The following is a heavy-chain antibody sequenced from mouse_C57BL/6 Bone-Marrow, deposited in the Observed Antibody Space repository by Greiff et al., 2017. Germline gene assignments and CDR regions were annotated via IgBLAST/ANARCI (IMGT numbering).Heavy chain of an antibody. Sequence: VQRVESGAELARPGASVKLSCKASGYTFTSYGISWVKQRTGQGLEWIGEIYPRSGNTYYNEKFKGKATLTADKSSSTAYMEVRSLTSEDSAVYFCAREERDWGQGTLVTVSA. CDR2: IYPRSGNT. CDR1: GYTFTSYG. V-gene: IGHV1-81*01. J-gene: IGHJ3*01. CDR3: AREERD.